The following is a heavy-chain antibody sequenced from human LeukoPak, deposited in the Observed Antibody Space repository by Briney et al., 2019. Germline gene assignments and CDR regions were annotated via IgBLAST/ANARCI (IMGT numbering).Heavy chain of an antibody. Sequence: GGSLRLSCAASGFTVSSNYMSWVRQAPGKGLEWVSVIYSGGSTYYADSVKGRFTISRDNANNLLYLQMNSLRGEDTAVYYCTRDRSRAEDDWGQGTLVTVSS. CDR1: GFTVSSNY. D-gene: IGHD1-14*01. CDR2: IYSGGST. V-gene: IGHV3-53*01. CDR3: TRDRSRAEDD. J-gene: IGHJ4*02.